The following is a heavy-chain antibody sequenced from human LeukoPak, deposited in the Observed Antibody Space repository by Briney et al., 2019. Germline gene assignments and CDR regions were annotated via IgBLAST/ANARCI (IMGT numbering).Heavy chain of an antibody. V-gene: IGHV3-21*01. CDR2: ISSSSSYI. Sequence: GGSLRLSCGASGFTFSSYSMNWVRQAPGKGLEWVSSISSSSSYIYYADSVKGRFTISRDNAKNSLYLQMNSLRAEDTAVYYCARQTAAGPDAFDIWGQGTMVTVSS. J-gene: IGHJ3*02. D-gene: IGHD6-13*01. CDR3: ARQTAAGPDAFDI. CDR1: GFTFSSYS.